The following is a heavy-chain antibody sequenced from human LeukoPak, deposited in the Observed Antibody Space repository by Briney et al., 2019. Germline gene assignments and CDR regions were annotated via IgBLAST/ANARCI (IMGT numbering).Heavy chain of an antibody. D-gene: IGHD6-13*01. Sequence: PGESLKISCKGSGYSFTSYWIGWVRQMPGKGLGWMGIIYPGDSDTRYSPSFQGQVTISADKSISTVYLQWSSLKASDTAMYYCAARVSSSWYSFDYWGQGTLVTVSS. J-gene: IGHJ4*02. CDR1: GYSFTSYW. CDR3: AARVSSSWYSFDY. V-gene: IGHV5-51*01. CDR2: IYPGDSDT.